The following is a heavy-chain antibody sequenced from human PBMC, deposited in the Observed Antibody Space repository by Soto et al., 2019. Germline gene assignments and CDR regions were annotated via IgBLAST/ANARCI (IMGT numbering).Heavy chain of an antibody. CDR1: GYTFTSYY. Sequence: ASVKVSCKASGYTFTSYYMHWVRQAPGQGLEWMGIINPSGGSTSYAQKFQGRVTMTRDTSTSTVYMELSSLRSEDTAVYYCARAPGIVVVTANAFDHWGQGTLVTVSS. CDR2: INPSGGST. D-gene: IGHD2-21*02. J-gene: IGHJ4*02. V-gene: IGHV1-46*01. CDR3: ARAPGIVVVTANAFDH.